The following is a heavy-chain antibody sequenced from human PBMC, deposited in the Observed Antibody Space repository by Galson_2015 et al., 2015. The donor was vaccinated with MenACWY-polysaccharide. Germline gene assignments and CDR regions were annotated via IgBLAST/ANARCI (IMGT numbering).Heavy chain of an antibody. CDR3: ARDQLYCTNGVCFEGSGWFDP. V-gene: IGHV7-4-1*02. J-gene: IGHJ5*02. Sequence: VKVSCKASGYTFTSYSMNWVRQAPGQGLEWMGWINTNNGNPTYAQGFTGRFVFSLDTSVSTAYLQISSLKAEDTAVYYCARDQLYCTNGVCFEGSGWFDPWGQGTLVTVSS. CDR1: GYTFTSYS. CDR2: INTNNGNP. D-gene: IGHD2-8*01.